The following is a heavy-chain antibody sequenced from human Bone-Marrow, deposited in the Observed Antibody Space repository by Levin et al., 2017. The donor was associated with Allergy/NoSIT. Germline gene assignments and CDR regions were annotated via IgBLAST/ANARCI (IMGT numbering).Heavy chain of an antibody. Sequence: GGSLRLSCAAYGFTFEDYGMNWVRQAPGKGLEWVSGITWNGGSTGYADSVKGRFTISRDNAKSSLFLQMNSLTAEDTALYYCARLPLGYSYGAASDLWGQGTMVTVSS. D-gene: IGHD5-18*01. CDR2: ITWNGGST. V-gene: IGHV3-20*04. CDR3: ARLPLGYSYGAASDL. CDR1: GFTFEDYG. J-gene: IGHJ3*01.